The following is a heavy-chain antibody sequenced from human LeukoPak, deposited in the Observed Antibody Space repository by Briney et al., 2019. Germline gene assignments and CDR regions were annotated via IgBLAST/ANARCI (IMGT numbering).Heavy chain of an antibody. J-gene: IGHJ4*02. CDR1: GFTFSNYA. CDR2: ISDSGGYT. CDR3: AKGYSTGWYLGY. Sequence: GGSLRLSCAASGFTFSNYALSWVRQAPGKGLEWVSAISDSGGYTYYTDSMKGRFTISRDNSRNTLYLQMNILRVEDTALYYCAKGYSTGWYLGYWGQGTLVTVSS. D-gene: IGHD6-19*01. V-gene: IGHV3-23*01.